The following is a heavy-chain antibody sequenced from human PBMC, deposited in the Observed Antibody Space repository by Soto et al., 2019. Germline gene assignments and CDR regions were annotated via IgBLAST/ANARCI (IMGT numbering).Heavy chain of an antibody. CDR1: GYSISSGYY. J-gene: IGHJ5*02. CDR3: AREGRITIFGVPRSWFDP. D-gene: IGHD3-3*01. CDR2: INHSGST. V-gene: IGHV4-38-2*02. Sequence: SETLSLTCAVSGYSISSGYYWGWIRQPPGKGLEWIGEINHSGSTNYNPSLKSRVTISVDTSKNQFSLKLSSVTAADTAVYYCAREGRITIFGVPRSWFDPWGQGTLVTVSS.